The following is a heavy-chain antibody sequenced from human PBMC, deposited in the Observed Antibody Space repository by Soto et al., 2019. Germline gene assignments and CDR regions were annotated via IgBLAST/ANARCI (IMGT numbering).Heavy chain of an antibody. D-gene: IGHD3-16*02. Sequence: PSETLSLTCTVSGGSINNDGYYWNWIRQMPGKGLEWVGYIYYSGSTYYNPSLKSRVTISLDTPKNHFSLKLSSVTAADTAVYYCARMMITFGGIIAPFDYWGQGSLVTVSS. CDR3: ARMMITFGGIIAPFDY. CDR2: IYYSGST. CDR1: GGSINNDGYY. V-gene: IGHV4-31*03. J-gene: IGHJ4*02.